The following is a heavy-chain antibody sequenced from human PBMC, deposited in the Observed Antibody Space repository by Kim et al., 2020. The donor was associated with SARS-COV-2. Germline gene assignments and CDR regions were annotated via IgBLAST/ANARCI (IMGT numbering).Heavy chain of an antibody. D-gene: IGHD2-15*01. CDR1: GGSVSSGSYY. CDR3: ARTVEGAAGGYWYFDL. J-gene: IGHJ2*01. CDR2: IYYSGST. V-gene: IGHV4-61*01. Sequence: SETLSLTCTVSGGSVSSGSYYWSWIRQPPGKGLEWIGYIYYSGSTNYNPSLKSRVTISVDTSKNQFSLKLSSVTAADTAVYYCARTVEGAAGGYWYFDLWGRGTLVTVSS.